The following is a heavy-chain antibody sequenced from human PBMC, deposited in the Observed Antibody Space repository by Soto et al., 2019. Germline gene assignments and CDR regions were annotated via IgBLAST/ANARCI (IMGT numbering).Heavy chain of an antibody. J-gene: IGHJ4*02. V-gene: IGHV3-9*01. CDR1: GFIFDDYA. D-gene: IGHD4-17*01. CDR3: DKGASTTVLACNDH. CDR2: ISLNSANI. Sequence: EVQLVESGGGLVQPGRSLRLSCAASGFIFDDYAMHWVRQAPGKGLEWVSSISLNSANIGYADSVKGRFTITRDNAKSSLYLQMNSVRGEDTAFYYCDKGASTTVLACNDHWGQGTLVTVSS.